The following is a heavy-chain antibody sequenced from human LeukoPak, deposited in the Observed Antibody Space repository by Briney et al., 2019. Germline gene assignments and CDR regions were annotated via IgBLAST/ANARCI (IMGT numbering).Heavy chain of an antibody. D-gene: IGHD3-10*01. J-gene: IGHJ4*02. Sequence: PGGSLRLSCAASGFTFTDFYMSWIRQAPGKGLDCLSDISRSRTDTHYADSVKGRFTISRDNAKNSLFLQLNSLRAEDTAVYYCARKTYYYDSGSYSKSYYFDYWGQGTMVTVSS. CDR2: ISRSRTDT. CDR3: ARKTYYYDSGSYSKSYYFDY. V-gene: IGHV3-11*06. CDR1: GFTFTDFY.